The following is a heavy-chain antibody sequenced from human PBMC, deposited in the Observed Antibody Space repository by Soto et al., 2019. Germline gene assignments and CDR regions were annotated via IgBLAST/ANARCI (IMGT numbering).Heavy chain of an antibody. Sequence: QVQLVESGGGLVKPGGSLRLSCAASGFTFSDYYMNWIRQAPGKGLEWLSSSDGSSAYTSYPDSVKGRCTISRDNAKNSLFLQLTSLRDEDTAVYYCARAVGNYYGMDVWGQGTTVTVSS. D-gene: IGHD1-26*01. CDR1: GFTFSDYY. CDR2: SDGSSAYT. CDR3: ARAVGNYYGMDV. V-gene: IGHV3-11*06. J-gene: IGHJ6*02.